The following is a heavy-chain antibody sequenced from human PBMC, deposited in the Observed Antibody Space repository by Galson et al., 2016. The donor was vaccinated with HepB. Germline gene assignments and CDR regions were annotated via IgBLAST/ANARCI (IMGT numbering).Heavy chain of an antibody. CDR3: ARTISSGWFDP. J-gene: IGHJ5*02. Sequence: SLRLSCAGSGFTFDNPAMHWVRQAPGKGLEWVAGVTWNSGTIEYADSVKGRFTISRDDAKNTLYLQMDSLRVDDAAVYYCARTISSGWFDPWGQGTLVTVSS. CDR2: VTWNSGTI. CDR1: GFTFDNPA. V-gene: IGHV3-9*01.